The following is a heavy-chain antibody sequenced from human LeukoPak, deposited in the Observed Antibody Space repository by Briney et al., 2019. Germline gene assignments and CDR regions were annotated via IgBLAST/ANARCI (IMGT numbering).Heavy chain of an antibody. Sequence: SQTLSLTCAISGDSVSSNRAGWNWLRQSPSRGLEWLGRTYYRSKWYSDDAVSVKSRITINPDTARNQFSLQLQSVTPEDTAVYYCAGGDYFDYWGQGTLVTVSS. V-gene: IGHV6-1*01. CDR3: AGGDYFDY. CDR2: TYYRSKWYS. D-gene: IGHD4-17*01. J-gene: IGHJ4*02. CDR1: GDSVSSNRAG.